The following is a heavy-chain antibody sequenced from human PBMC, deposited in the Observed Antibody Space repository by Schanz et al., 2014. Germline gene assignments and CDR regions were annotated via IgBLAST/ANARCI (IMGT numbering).Heavy chain of an antibody. CDR3: ARDRDQWDGNYLDY. Sequence: QVLLVQSGAEVKKPGASVKVSCTASGYTFTRSGISWVRQAPGQGLEWMGWIGGSDGNTNFAQKFQGRVTMTTDTSTSTVYMELRSLTSDDSAVYYCARDRDQWDGNYLDYWGQGTLVTVSS. CDR1: GYTFTRSG. V-gene: IGHV1-18*01. J-gene: IGHJ4*02. D-gene: IGHD1-26*01. CDR2: IGGSDGNT.